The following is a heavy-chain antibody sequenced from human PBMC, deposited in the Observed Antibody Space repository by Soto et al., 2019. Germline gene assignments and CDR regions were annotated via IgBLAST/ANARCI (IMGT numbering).Heavy chain of an antibody. CDR3: ANLGGGIGMAYVGSSSPDAIGKPPMVPDFDY. V-gene: IGHV3-23*01. D-gene: IGHD6-13*01. J-gene: IGHJ4*02. CDR1: GFTFNNYA. CDR2: ISGSGGST. Sequence: PGGSLRLSCAASGFTFNNYAMTWVRQAPGKGLEWVSAISGSGGSTYYADSVKGRFTISRDNSKNTLYLQMNSLRAEDTAVYYCANLGGGIGMAYVGSSSPDAIGKPPMVPDFDYWGQGTLVTVSS.